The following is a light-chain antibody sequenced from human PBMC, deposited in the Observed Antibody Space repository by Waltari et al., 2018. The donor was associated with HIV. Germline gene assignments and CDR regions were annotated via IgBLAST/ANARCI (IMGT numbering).Light chain of an antibody. CDR2: SSI. CDR1: ASTIGSNP. CDR3: ATWDDSGDGPMV. V-gene: IGLV1-44*01. Sequence: QSVLTQPPSTSGTPGQRVTISCSGGASTIGSNPVQGSQVFPGTAPKLLIYSSIQVSTGVPDRFSASKSGTSASLTISGLQSEDEAHYYCATWDDSGDGPMVFGRGTKLTVL. J-gene: IGLJ2*01.